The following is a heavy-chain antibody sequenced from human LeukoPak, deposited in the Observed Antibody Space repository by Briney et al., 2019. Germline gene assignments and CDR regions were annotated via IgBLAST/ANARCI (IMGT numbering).Heavy chain of an antibody. J-gene: IGHJ5*02. CDR1: GGSFSGYY. Sequence: KPSETLSLTCAVYGGSFSGYYWSWIRQPPGKGLEWIGEINHSGSTNYNPSLKSRVTISVDTSKNQFSLKLSSVTAADTAVYYCARGRGYCSSTSCYLRFDPWGQGTLVTVSS. CDR2: INHSGST. V-gene: IGHV4-34*01. D-gene: IGHD2-2*01. CDR3: ARGRGYCSSTSCYLRFDP.